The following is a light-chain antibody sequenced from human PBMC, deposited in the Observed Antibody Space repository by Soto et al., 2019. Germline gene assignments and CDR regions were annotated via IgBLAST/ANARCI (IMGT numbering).Light chain of an antibody. V-gene: IGKV1-9*01. CDR3: QQLNSYPLYT. J-gene: IGKJ2*01. Sequence: DIQLTQSPSFLSASVGDRLTITCRASQGISSYLAWYQQKPGKAPKLLIYAASTLQSGVPSRFSGIGSGTEFTLTISSLQPEDFATYYCQQLNSYPLYTFGQGTKVEIK. CDR2: AAS. CDR1: QGISSY.